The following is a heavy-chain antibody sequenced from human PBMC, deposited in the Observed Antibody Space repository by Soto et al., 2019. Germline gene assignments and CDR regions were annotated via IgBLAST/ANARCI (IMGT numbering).Heavy chain of an antibody. J-gene: IGHJ5*02. CDR3: ARCYNYYESSGYSHNWFDP. CDR1: GGSISSYY. CDR2: IYYSGST. V-gene: IGHV4-59*01. Sequence: SETLSLTCTVSGGSISSYYWSWIRQPPGKGLEWIGYIYYSGSTNYNPSLKSRVTISVDTSKNQFSLKLSSVTAADTAVYYCARCYNYYESSGYSHNWFDPWGQGTLVTVSS. D-gene: IGHD3-22*01.